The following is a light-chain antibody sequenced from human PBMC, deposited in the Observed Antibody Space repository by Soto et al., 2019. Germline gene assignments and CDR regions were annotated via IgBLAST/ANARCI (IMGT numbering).Light chain of an antibody. V-gene: IGLV2-23*03. CDR1: SSDVGSYNL. CDR3: CSYAGGSTFVV. CDR2: EGT. Sequence: QSALTQPASVSGSPGQSITISCTGTSSDVGSYNLVSWYQQHLGKAPKLLIYEGTYRPSGVSNRFSGSKSGNTASLTISGLQAEDEADYHCCSYAGGSTFVVFGGGTKVTVL. J-gene: IGLJ2*01.